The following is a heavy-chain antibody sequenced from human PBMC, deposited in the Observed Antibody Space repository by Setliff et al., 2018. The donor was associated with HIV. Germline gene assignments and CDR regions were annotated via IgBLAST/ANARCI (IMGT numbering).Heavy chain of an antibody. V-gene: IGHV4-4*08. Sequence: SETLSLTCAVSGDSMSGYYWSWIRQSPGKKLEWIGYIHTSGSTNYNPSLKSRVTISLDTSNDRFSLRLSSVTAADTAVYHCARARGSTLYINTFDSWGQGTLVTVSS. CDR2: IHTSGST. D-gene: IGHD3-16*01. J-gene: IGHJ4*02. CDR1: GDSMSGYY. CDR3: ARARGSTLYINTFDS.